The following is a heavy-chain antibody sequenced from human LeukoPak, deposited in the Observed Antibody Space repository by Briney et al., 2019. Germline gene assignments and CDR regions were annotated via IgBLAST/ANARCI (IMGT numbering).Heavy chain of an antibody. Sequence: QSGGSLRLSCAASGFTFSSYAMTWVRQAAWKGLEWASTIGADGRSTYYADSVKGRFTISRDNSKNTLYLQMNSLRAEDTAVYYCAKGIKYCSSTSCFNPFDYWGQGTLVTVSS. CDR2: IGADGRST. D-gene: IGHD2-2*01. J-gene: IGHJ4*02. CDR3: AKGIKYCSSTSCFNPFDY. CDR1: GFTFSSYA. V-gene: IGHV3-23*01.